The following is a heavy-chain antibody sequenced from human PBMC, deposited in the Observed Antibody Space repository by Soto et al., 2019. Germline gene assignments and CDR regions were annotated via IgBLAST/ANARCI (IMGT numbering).Heavy chain of an antibody. CDR3: ARGHRSSSTSPYY. Sequence: ASVKVSCKASGYTFTGYYMHWVRQAPGQGLEWMGWINPNSGGTNYAQKFQGWVTMTRDTSISTAYMELSRLRPDDTAVYYCARGHRSSSTSPYYWGQGTLVTVSS. V-gene: IGHV1-2*04. CDR1: GYTFTGYY. CDR2: INPNSGGT. J-gene: IGHJ4*02. D-gene: IGHD6-6*01.